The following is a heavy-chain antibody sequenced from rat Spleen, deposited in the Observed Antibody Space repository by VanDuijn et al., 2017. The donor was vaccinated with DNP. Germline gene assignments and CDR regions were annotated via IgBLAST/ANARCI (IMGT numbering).Heavy chain of an antibody. Sequence: EVQLVESGGGLVQPGRSLKLSCAASGFTFSNYDMAWVRQAPTKGLEWVASISTSGGSTYYRDSVKGRFTISRDNAENTVYLQMTSLRSEDTATYYCAKDRRDSGYVAYAMDAWGQGTSVTVSS. CDR3: AKDRRDSGYVAYAMDA. V-gene: IGHV5S13*01. CDR1: GFTFSNYD. D-gene: IGHD4-3*01. CDR2: ISTSGGST. J-gene: IGHJ4*01.